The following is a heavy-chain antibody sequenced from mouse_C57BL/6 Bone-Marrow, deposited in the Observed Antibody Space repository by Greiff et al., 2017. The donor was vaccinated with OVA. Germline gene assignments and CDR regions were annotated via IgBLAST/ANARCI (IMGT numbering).Heavy chain of an antibody. CDR2: ISYDGSN. CDR1: GYSITSGYY. Sequence: VQLKESGPGLVKPSQSLSLTCSVTGYSITSGYYWNWIRQFPGNKLEWMGYISYDGSNNYNPSLKNRISITRDTSKNQIFLKLNSVTTEATATYYCSSRRYVYYGSPYWYFDVWGTGTTVTVSS. CDR3: SSRRYVYYGSPYWYFDV. V-gene: IGHV3-6*01. J-gene: IGHJ1*03. D-gene: IGHD1-1*01.